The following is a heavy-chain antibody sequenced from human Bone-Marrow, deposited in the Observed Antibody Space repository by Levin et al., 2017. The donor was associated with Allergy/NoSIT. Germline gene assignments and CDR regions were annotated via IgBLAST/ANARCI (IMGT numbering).Heavy chain of an antibody. CDR2: ISSSGSTI. V-gene: IGHV3-48*03. CDR3: ARQLGNFWSGYNYFDY. D-gene: IGHD3-3*01. Sequence: GESLKISCAASGFTFSSYEMNWVRQAPGKGLEWVSYISSSGSTIYYADSVKGRFTISKDNAKHSLYLQMNSLIDEDTACYYCARQLGNFWSGYNYFDYWGQGTLVTVSS. CDR1: GFTFSSYE. J-gene: IGHJ4*02.